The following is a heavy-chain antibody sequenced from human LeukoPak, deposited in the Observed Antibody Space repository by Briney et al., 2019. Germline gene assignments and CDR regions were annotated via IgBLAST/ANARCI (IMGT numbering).Heavy chain of an antibody. D-gene: IGHD6-13*01. V-gene: IGHV4-30-4*01. J-gene: IGHJ4*02. CDR2: IYYSGST. Sequence: PSETLSLTCTVSGGSISSGDYYWSWIRQPPGKGLEWIGYIYYSGSTYYNPSLKSRVTISVDTSKNQFSLKLSSVTVADTAVYYCARGQQQLVPDYWGQGTLVTVSS. CDR3: ARGQQQLVPDY. CDR1: GGSISSGDYY.